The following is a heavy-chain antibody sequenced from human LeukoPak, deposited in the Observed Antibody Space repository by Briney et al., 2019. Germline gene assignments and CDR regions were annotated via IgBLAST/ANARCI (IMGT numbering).Heavy chain of an antibody. CDR2: ISYDGRNI. J-gene: IGHJ5*02. V-gene: IGHV3-30*18. CDR3: AEGYDPRGYSFLPGS. CDR1: GFIFDNYG. Sequence: GGSLRLSCAASGFIFDNYGLHWVRQAPGKGLEWVSVISYDGRNIYYADSVKGRFTVSRDNSKNTLYLQMNSLRAEDTAIYYCAEGYDPRGYSFLPGSWGQGTLVTVSS. D-gene: IGHD3-22*01.